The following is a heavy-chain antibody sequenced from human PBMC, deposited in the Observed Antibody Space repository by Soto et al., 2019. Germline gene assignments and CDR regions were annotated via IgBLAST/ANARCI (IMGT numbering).Heavy chain of an antibody. V-gene: IGHV4-34*01. CDR1: GGSFSRSY. J-gene: IGHJ4*02. D-gene: IGHD2-2*01. CDR2: IDHGGST. Sequence: SETLSLTCAVYGGSFSRSYWSWIRQPPGKGLEWIGEIDHGGSTNYNSSLKSRVTISLDTSKNQFSLKLSSVTAADTAVYYCARPYQVLGLYYCDYWGQGTPVAVSS. CDR3: ARPYQVLGLYYCDY.